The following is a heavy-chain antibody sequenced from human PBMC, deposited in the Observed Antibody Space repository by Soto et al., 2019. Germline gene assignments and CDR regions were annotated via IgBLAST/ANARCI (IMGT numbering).Heavy chain of an antibody. CDR1: VGSISRGGNY. V-gene: IGHV4-31*03. CDR3: ARGRLDIVATRGYCSGGSCYLLDY. D-gene: IGHD2-15*01. Sequence: QVQLQESGPGRVKPSQTLSLTCTFSVGSISRGGNYWGWIRQHPGKGRGWIGYIYYSGSTYYNPSLKSRVTISVDTSKNQFSLKLSSVTAADTAVYYCARGRLDIVATRGYCSGGSCYLLDYWGQGTLVTVSS. CDR2: IYYSGST. J-gene: IGHJ4*02.